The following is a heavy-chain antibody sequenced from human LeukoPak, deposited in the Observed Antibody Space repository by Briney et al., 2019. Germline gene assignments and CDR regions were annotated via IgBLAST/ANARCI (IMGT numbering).Heavy chain of an antibody. D-gene: IGHD6-13*01. J-gene: IGHJ4*02. V-gene: IGHV1-2*02. CDR3: AGATRYSSSWYAY. Sequence: ASVKVSCKASGYTFTGYYMHWVRQAPGQGLEWMGWINPNSGGTNYAQKFQGRVTMTRDTSISTAYMELSRLRSDDTAVYYCAGATRYSSSWYAYWGQGTLVTVSS. CDR2: INPNSGGT. CDR1: GYTFTGYY.